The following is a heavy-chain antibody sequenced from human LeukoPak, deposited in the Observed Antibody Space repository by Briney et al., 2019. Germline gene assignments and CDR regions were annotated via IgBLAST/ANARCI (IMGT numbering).Heavy chain of an antibody. D-gene: IGHD3-10*01. CDR2: INPNSGGT. V-gene: IGHV1-2*02. J-gene: IGHJ4*02. CDR1: GYTFTGYY. Sequence: ASVKVSCKASGYTFTGYYMHWARQAPGRGLEWMGWINPNSGGTNYAQKFQGRVTMTRDTSISTAYMELSRLRSDDTAVYYCAREYMVRGVIGFDYWGQGTLVTDSS. CDR3: AREYMVRGVIGFDY.